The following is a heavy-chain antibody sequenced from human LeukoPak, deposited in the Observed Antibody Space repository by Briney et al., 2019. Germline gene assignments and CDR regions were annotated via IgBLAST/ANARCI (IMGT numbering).Heavy chain of an antibody. CDR3: ARAGALWFGESPPDY. CDR2: INPNSGGT. CDR1: GYTFTGYY. J-gene: IGHJ4*02. Sequence: ASVKVSCKASGYTFTGYYMHWVRQAPGRGLEWMGWINPNSGGTNYAQKFQGWVTMARDTSISTAYMELSRLRSDDTAVYYCARAGALWFGESPPDYWGQGTLVTVSS. D-gene: IGHD3-10*01. V-gene: IGHV1-2*04.